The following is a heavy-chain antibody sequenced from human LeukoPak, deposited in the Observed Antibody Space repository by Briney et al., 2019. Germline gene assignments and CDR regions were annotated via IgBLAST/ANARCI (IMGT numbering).Heavy chain of an antibody. CDR2: ISSSSYI. CDR1: GFTFSSYS. CDR3: ARDVWFGDKTKYYFDY. D-gene: IGHD3-10*01. J-gene: IGHJ4*02. Sequence: GGSLRLSCAASGFTFSSYSMNWVRQAPGKGLEWVSSISSSSYIYYADSVKGRFTISRDNAKNSLYLQMNSLRAEDTAVYYCARDVWFGDKTKYYFDYWGQGTLVTVS. V-gene: IGHV3-21*01.